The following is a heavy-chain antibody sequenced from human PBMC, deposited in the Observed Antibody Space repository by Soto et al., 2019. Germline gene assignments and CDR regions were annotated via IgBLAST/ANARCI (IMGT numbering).Heavy chain of an antibody. CDR2: IDSSGEK. CDR3: ARRHLAVAVSPWFDR. CDR1: GLSITDTEMG. Sequence: QVTLKESGPVLVKPTETLTLRCTFSGLSITDTEMGVSWIRQPPGQPLEWLAHIDSSGEKSYRTFLKSRLANSKDTSKTQIVLMMTNMDPADTASYYCARRHLAVAVSPWFDRWCQGIPVTVSS. D-gene: IGHD6-19*01. V-gene: IGHV2-26*01. J-gene: IGHJ5*02.